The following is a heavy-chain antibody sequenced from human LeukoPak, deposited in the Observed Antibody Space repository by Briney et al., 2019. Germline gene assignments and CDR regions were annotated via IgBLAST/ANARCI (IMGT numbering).Heavy chain of an antibody. CDR3: ARLRWEQTGYSSDY. CDR2: ISTSSSYI. J-gene: IGHJ4*02. CDR1: GFTFNKYS. V-gene: IGHV3-21*06. Sequence: GGSLRLSCAASGFTFNKYSMNWVRQDPGKGLEWVSSISTSSSYIYYADSVKGRFTISRDNAKNSLYLQMNSLRAEDTAVFYCARLRWEQTGYSSDYWGQGTLVTVSS. D-gene: IGHD4-23*01.